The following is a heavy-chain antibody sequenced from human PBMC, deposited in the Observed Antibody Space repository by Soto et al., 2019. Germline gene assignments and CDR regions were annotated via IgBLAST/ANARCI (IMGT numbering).Heavy chain of an antibody. CDR1: GFTFRTYN. V-gene: IGHV3-21*04. J-gene: IGHJ4*02. D-gene: IGHD2-2*01. Sequence: GGSLRLSCAASGFTFRTYNIHWVRQAPGRGLEWVSSISSRSSDIYYADSVKGRFAISRDNAKNSLYLQMNSLRAEDTAVYYCAKDRVVPAAMLDYWGQGT. CDR3: AKDRVVPAAMLDY. CDR2: ISSRSSDI.